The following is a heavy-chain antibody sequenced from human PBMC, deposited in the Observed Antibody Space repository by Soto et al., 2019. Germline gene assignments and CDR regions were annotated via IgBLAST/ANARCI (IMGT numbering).Heavy chain of an antibody. CDR1: GFTFSSYS. V-gene: IGHV3-21*01. CDR2: ISSSTSYI. CDR3: ARMGTVTTFSWSDYYYGMEV. Sequence: EVQLVESGGGLVKPGGSLRLSCAASGFTFSSYSMNWVRQAPGKGLEWVSSISSSTSYIYYADSVKGRFTISRDNAKTSLYLQMNILRAEDTAVYYCARMGTVTTFSWSDYYYGMEVWGQGTRVTVSS. J-gene: IGHJ6*02. D-gene: IGHD4-17*01.